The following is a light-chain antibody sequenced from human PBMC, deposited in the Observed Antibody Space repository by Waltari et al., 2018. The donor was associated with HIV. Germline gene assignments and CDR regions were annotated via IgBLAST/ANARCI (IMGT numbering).Light chain of an antibody. Sequence: QSVLTQPPSASGTPGQTVTISCSGSRSNIESNYVYWFQQFPGTAPKLLIYSNIQRPSGVPARFSGSKSDTSASLAISGLRSEDEGIYYCAAWDDSLSDRVFGGGTKLTVL. CDR1: RSNIESNY. CDR3: AAWDDSLSDRV. J-gene: IGLJ2*01. CDR2: SNI. V-gene: IGLV1-47*01.